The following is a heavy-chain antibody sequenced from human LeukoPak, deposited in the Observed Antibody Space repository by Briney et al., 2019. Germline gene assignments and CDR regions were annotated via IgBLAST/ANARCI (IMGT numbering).Heavy chain of an antibody. Sequence: PGGSLRLSCAASGFTFSNYAMHWVRQAPGKGLERMSVISYDGRNKYFADSVKGRFTLSRDNSKNTLYLQMNNLRAEDTAVYYCAKDRWFRGDGYNPWGQGTLVTVSS. CDR3: AKDRWFRGDGYNP. CDR1: GFTFSNYA. CDR2: ISYDGRNK. J-gene: IGHJ5*02. D-gene: IGHD5-24*01. V-gene: IGHV3-30*04.